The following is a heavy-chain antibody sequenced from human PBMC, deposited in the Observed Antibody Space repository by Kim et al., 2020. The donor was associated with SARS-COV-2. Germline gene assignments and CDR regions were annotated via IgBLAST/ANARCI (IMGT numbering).Heavy chain of an antibody. Sequence: TNYNPSQKSRTTMSVYTSKKQVSLRLTSVTAADTSLYYCARNGAGAYYFDYWGQGTLVTVSS. CDR2: T. J-gene: IGHJ4*02. CDR3: ARNGAGAYYFDY. D-gene: IGHD1-26*01. V-gene: IGHV4-34*10.